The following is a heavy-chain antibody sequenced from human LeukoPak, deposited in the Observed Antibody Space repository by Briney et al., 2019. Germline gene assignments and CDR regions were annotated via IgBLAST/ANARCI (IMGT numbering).Heavy chain of an antibody. D-gene: IGHD1-26*01. CDR3: VRAKSSGTYVIDF. J-gene: IGHJ4*02. V-gene: IGHV3-21*01. CDR2: ISGSSSYI. Sequence: PGGSLRLSCAASGFTFSDHAMNWVRQAPGKGLECVSSISGSSSYIYYADSVKGRFTISRDNAKNSLDLQINSLRVDDTAVYYCVRAKSSGTYVIDFWGQGTRVTVSP. CDR1: GFTFSDHA.